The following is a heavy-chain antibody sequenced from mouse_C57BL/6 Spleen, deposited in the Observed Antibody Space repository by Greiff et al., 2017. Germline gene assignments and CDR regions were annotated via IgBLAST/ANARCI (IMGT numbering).Heavy chain of an antibody. D-gene: IGHD1-1*01. CDR2: IDPSDSYT. Sequence: QVQLQQPGAELVKPGASVKLSCKASGYTFTSYWMQWVKQRPGQGLGWIGEIDPSDSYTNYNQQFKGKATLTVDTYSSTAYMQLSSLTSEDSAVYYCARPGLYYYGSSHWYFDVWGTGTTVTVSS. CDR1: GYTFTSYW. CDR3: ARPGLYYYGSSHWYFDV. J-gene: IGHJ1*03. V-gene: IGHV1-50*01.